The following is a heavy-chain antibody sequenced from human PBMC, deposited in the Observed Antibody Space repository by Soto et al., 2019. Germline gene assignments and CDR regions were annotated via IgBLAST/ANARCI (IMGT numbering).Heavy chain of an antibody. CDR2: ISGSGDST. J-gene: IGHJ4*02. CDR3: AKGDRIAAAGSIDY. D-gene: IGHD6-13*01. Sequence: GGSLRLSCAASGFTFSTYGMNLVRQVPGKGLEWVSSISGSGDSTNYADSVKGRFTISRDNSKNTLYLQMSSLRVEDTAVYYCAKGDRIAAAGSIDYWGQGTLVTVSS. CDR1: GFTFSTYG. V-gene: IGHV3-23*01.